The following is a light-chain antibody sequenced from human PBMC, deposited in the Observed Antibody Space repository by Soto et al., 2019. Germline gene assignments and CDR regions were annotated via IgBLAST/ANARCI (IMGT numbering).Light chain of an antibody. Sequence: QSVLTQPPSASGSPGQSVDISCTGTSSDVGAYNFVSWYQQHPGKAPKLMIYDVSKRPSGVPDRFSGSKSGNTASLTVSGLQAEDEADYYFTSYTASSIYVFGTGTKLTVL. V-gene: IGLV2-8*01. CDR3: TSYTASSIYV. J-gene: IGLJ1*01. CDR2: DVS. CDR1: SSDVGAYNF.